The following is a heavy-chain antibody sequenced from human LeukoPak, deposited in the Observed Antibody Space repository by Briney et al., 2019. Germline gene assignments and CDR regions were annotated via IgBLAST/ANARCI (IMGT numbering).Heavy chain of an antibody. J-gene: IGHJ4*02. CDR3: ARWHYDGSGYYYDF. Sequence: PSETLSLTCAVSGGSISSSNYWSWVRPPPGKGLEWIGEINHSGTTNYNPSLRSRVTISVDKSKNQFSLKVSSVTAADTAVYYCARWHYDGSGYYYDFWGQGTLVTVSS. V-gene: IGHV4-4*02. D-gene: IGHD3-22*01. CDR1: GGSISSSNY. CDR2: INHSGTT.